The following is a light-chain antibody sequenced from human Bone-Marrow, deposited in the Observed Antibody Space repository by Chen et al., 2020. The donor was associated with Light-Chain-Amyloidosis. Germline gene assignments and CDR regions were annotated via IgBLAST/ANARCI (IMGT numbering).Light chain of an antibody. J-gene: IGLJ2*01. CDR3: QSADSSGTYEVI. Sequence: YELTQPPSVSVYPGQTARITCSGDDLPTKYAYWYQQKPGQAPVLVIHRDTERPSGISERFSGSSSGTTATLTISGVQAEDEADYHCQSADSSGTYEVIFGGGTKLTVL. CDR2: RDT. V-gene: IGLV3-25*03. CDR1: DLPTKY.